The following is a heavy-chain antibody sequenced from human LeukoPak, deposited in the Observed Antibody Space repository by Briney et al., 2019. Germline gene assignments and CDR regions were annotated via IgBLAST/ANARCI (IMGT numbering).Heavy chain of an antibody. D-gene: IGHD3-22*01. J-gene: IGHJ3*02. V-gene: IGHV3-53*01. CDR3: ARTNSGSHGAFDI. CDR1: GFTVSSNH. CDR2: IYNSGST. Sequence: PGGSLRLSCAASGFTVSSNHMSWVRQAPGKGLEWVSVIYNSGSTYYADSVKGRFTISKDNSKNTLYLQINSLRAEDTAVYYCARTNSGSHGAFDIWGQGTLVTVSS.